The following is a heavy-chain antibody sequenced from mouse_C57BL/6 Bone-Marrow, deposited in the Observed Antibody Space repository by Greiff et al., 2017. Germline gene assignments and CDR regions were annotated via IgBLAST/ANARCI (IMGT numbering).Heavy chain of an antibody. J-gene: IGHJ4*01. CDR2: IRNKANGYTT. CDR3: ASPTTVVGAMDY. D-gene: IGHD1-1*01. V-gene: IGHV7-3*01. Sequence: EVKVVESGGGFVQPGGSLSLSCAASGFTFTDYYMSWVRQPPGKALEWLGFIRNKANGYTTEYSASVKGRFTISRDNSQSILYLQMNALRAEDSATYYCASPTTVVGAMDYWGQGTSVTVSS. CDR1: GFTFTDYY.